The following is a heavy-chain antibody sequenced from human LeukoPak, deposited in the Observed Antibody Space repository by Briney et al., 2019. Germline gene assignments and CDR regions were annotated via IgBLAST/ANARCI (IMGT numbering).Heavy chain of an antibody. Sequence: SQTLSLTCTVSGGSISSGGYYWSWIRQPPGKGLEWIGYIYHSGSTYYNPSLKSRVTISVDRSKNQFSLKLSSVTAADTAVYYCARGYSSSDWDYWGQGTLVTVSS. CDR1: GGSISSGGYY. CDR2: IYHSGST. J-gene: IGHJ4*02. D-gene: IGHD6-13*01. CDR3: ARGYSSSDWDY. V-gene: IGHV4-30-2*01.